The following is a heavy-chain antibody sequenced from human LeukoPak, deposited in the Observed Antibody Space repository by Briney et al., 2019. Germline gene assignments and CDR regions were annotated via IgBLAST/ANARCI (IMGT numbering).Heavy chain of an antibody. CDR2: IDPSDSYT. J-gene: IGHJ6*02. Sequence: PGESLKISCNGSGYXFTSYWIGWVRQMPGKGLEWMGRIDPSDSYTNYSSSFQGHVTISADKSISTAYLQWSSLKASDTAMYYCARHLEYSSSFSYYYYYYGMDVWGQGTTVTVSS. CDR3: ARHLEYSSSFSYYYYYYGMDV. D-gene: IGHD6-6*01. CDR1: GYXFTSYW. V-gene: IGHV5-10-1*01.